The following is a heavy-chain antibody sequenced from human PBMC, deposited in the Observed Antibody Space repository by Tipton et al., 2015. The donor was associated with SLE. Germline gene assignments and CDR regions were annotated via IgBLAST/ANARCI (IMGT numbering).Heavy chain of an antibody. V-gene: IGHV1-46*01. D-gene: IGHD1-14*01. CDR3: AGSNRAGYFYYGMDV. CDR2: INPTGGST. Sequence: QLVQSGAEVREPGASVKLSCMPSGYSFTSHYLHWVRQAPGQGLEWMGTINPTGGSTSYAQKFQGRVTLTADKSTNTAYMELSSLGSEDTAVYYCAGSNRAGYFYYGMDVWGQGTTVTVSS. J-gene: IGHJ6*02. CDR1: GYSFTSHY.